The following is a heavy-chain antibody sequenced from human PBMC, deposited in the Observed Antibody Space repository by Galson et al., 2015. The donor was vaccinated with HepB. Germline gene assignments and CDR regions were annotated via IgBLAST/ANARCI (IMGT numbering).Heavy chain of an antibody. J-gene: IGHJ4*02. D-gene: IGHD3-22*01. CDR2: INPNSGGT. V-gene: IGHV1-2*02. CDR1: GYTLTGYY. CDR3: ARSIMGAYYYDVKAPYY. Sequence: SVKVSCKASGYTLTGYYMHWVRQAPGQGLEWMGWINPNSGGTNYAQNFQDRVTMTRDTSISTAYMDLRRLRSDDTAVYFCARSIMGAYYYDVKAPYYVGQGTLGTFS.